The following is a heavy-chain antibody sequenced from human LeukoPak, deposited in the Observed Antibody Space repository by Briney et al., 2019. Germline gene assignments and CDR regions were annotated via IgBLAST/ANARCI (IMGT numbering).Heavy chain of an antibody. Sequence: SETLSLTCTVSGGSISSYYWSWIRQSLGKGLEWIGYIYYSGSTDYNPSLKSRVTISVDTSKNQFSLKLSSVTAADTAVYYCARVRVSSGHHPWYFDYWGQGTLVTVTS. CDR1: GGSISSYY. V-gene: IGHV4-59*01. D-gene: IGHD3-22*01. CDR3: ARVRVSSGHHPWYFDY. CDR2: IYYSGST. J-gene: IGHJ4*02.